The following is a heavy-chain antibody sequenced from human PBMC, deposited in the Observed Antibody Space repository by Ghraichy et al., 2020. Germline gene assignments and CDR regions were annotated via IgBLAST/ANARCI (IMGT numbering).Heavy chain of an antibody. CDR1: GYTFNNYG. Sequence: ASVKVSCKASGYTFNNYGINWVRQAPGQGLEWMGWITVYNGNTNYAQKFQGRVTMTTDTSTSTAYMELRSLRSDDTAVYYCARDKNHVYDSSGYYSPLDSWGRGTLVTVSS. D-gene: IGHD3-22*01. CDR3: ARDKNHVYDSSGYYSPLDS. J-gene: IGHJ4*02. CDR2: ITVYNGNT. V-gene: IGHV1-18*01.